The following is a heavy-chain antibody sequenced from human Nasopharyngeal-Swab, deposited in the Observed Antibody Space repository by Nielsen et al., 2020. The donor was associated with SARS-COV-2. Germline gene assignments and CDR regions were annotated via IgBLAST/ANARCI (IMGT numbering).Heavy chain of an antibody. CDR3: ARVMGYYDSSGYSIDAFDI. Sequence: GSLRLSCTVSGGSISSYYWSWIRQPPGKGLEWIGYIYYSGSTNYNPSLKSRVTISVDTSKNQFSLKLSSVTAADTAVYYCARVMGYYDSSGYSIDAFDIWGQGTMVTVSS. D-gene: IGHD3-22*01. CDR1: GGSISSYY. CDR2: IYYSGST. V-gene: IGHV4-59*01. J-gene: IGHJ3*02.